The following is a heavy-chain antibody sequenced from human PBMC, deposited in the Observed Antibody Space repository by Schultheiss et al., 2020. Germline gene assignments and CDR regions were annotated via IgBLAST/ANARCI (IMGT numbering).Heavy chain of an antibody. J-gene: IGHJ4*02. Sequence: GGSMRLSCAASGFTFSSYAMHWVRQAPGKGLEWVAVISSDGSEIYYADSVQGRFTISRDNSKSTLFLQMNSLRAEDTAVFYCARDWIVGATAYWGQGTLVTGSS. V-gene: IGHV3-30-3*01. D-gene: IGHD1-26*01. CDR2: ISSDGSEI. CDR3: ARDWIVGATAY. CDR1: GFTFSSYA.